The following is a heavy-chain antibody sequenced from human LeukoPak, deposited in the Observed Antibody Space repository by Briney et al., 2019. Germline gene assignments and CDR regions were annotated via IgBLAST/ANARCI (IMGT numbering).Heavy chain of an antibody. CDR1: GFTFSSYA. CDR3: TKDRSGYYDGSFDI. J-gene: IGHJ3*02. V-gene: IGHV3-20*04. CDR2: IDWSGRST. D-gene: IGHD3-22*01. Sequence: GGSLRLSCAASGFTFSSYAMSWVRQAPGKGLEWVSGIDWSGRSTGYADSVKGRFTISRDNAKNSLYLQMISLRAEDTAFYSCTKDRSGYYDGSFDIWGQGTTVTVSS.